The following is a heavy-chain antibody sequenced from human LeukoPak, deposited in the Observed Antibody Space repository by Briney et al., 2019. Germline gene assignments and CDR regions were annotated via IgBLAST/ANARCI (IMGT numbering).Heavy chain of an antibody. Sequence: PGGSLRLSCAASGFTFSSYAMSWVRQAPGKGLEWVSAISGSGGSTYYADSVKGRFTISRDNSKNTLYLQMNSLRAEDTAVYYCAKDQGGYSSGWYDHGNAFDIWGQGTMVTVPS. V-gene: IGHV3-23*01. CDR1: GFTFSSYA. CDR3: AKDQGGYSSGWYDHGNAFDI. CDR2: ISGSGGST. D-gene: IGHD6-19*01. J-gene: IGHJ3*02.